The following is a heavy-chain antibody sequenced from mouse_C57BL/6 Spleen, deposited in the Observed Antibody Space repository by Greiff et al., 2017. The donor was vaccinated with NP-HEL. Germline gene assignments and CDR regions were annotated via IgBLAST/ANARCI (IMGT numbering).Heavy chain of an antibody. Sequence: QVQLQQSGAELVKPGASVKISCKASGYAFSSYWMNWVKQRPGQGLEWIGQIYPGDGDTNYNGKFKGKATLTADKSSSTAYMQLSSLTSEDSAVYFCAMTTVVARAMDYWGQGTSVTVSS. D-gene: IGHD1-1*01. J-gene: IGHJ4*01. CDR1: GYAFSSYW. CDR2: IYPGDGDT. V-gene: IGHV1-80*01. CDR3: AMTTVVARAMDY.